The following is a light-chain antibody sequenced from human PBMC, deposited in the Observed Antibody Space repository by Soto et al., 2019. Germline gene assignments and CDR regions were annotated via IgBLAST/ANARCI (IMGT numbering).Light chain of an antibody. Sequence: DIQMTQSPSTLSASVGDRVTITCRASQSVLRWLAWYQQKPGKAPNLLIFETSRLRSGVPSRFSGSGSETEFTLTISSLQPNDFAPYYCQHYSTYSATFGQGTKVEI. CDR3: QHYSTYSAT. CDR1: QSVLRW. J-gene: IGKJ1*01. V-gene: IGKV1-5*03. CDR2: ETS.